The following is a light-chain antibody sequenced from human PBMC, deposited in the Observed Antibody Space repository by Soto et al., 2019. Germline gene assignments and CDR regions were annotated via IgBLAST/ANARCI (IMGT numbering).Light chain of an antibody. V-gene: IGLV7-43*01. CDR3: VLLYGGAWV. Sequence: QTVVTQEPSLTVSPGGTVTLTCALTTGAVTSDYYPNWFQRKPGQALRTLIYRTSNKHSWTPARFSRALLGGKAALTLSGVQPEDEADYYCVLLYGGAWVFGGGTQLTVL. CDR1: TGAVTSDYY. CDR2: RTS. J-gene: IGLJ3*02.